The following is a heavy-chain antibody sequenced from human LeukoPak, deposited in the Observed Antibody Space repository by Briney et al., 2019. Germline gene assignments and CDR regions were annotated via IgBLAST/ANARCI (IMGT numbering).Heavy chain of an antibody. CDR2: ISRSNSYI. CDR3: ARVVSPEYYYDSSGPYYMDV. V-gene: IGHV3-21*01. D-gene: IGHD3-22*01. J-gene: IGHJ6*03. Sequence: GGSLRLSCAASGFTFSSYSMNWVRQAPGKGQEWVSSISRSNSYIYYADSVKGRFTISRDNAKNSLYLQMNSLRAEDTAVYYCARVVSPEYYYDSSGPYYMDVWGKGTTVTISS. CDR1: GFTFSSYS.